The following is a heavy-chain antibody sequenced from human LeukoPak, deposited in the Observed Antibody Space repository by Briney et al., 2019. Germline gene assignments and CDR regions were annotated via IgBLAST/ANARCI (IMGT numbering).Heavy chain of an antibody. CDR2: ISYDGSNK. J-gene: IGHJ4*02. Sequence: GGSLRLSCAASGFTFSSYAMHWVRQAPGKGLEWVAVISYDGSNKYYADSVKGRFTISRDNSKNTLYLQMNSLRAEDTAVYYCARDKSSSWYRAHYYFDYWGQGTLVTVSS. CDR1: GFTFSSYA. D-gene: IGHD6-13*01. CDR3: ARDKSSSWYRAHYYFDY. V-gene: IGHV3-30-3*01.